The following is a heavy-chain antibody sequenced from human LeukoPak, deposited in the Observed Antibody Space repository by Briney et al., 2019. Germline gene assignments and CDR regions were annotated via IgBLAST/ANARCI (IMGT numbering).Heavy chain of an antibody. CDR3: ARGTGDAFDI. Sequence: ASVKVSCKASGGTFSSYAINWVRQATGQGLEWMGWMNPNSGNTGYAQKFQGRVTMTRNTSISTAYMELSSLRSEDTAVYYCARGTGDAFDIWGQGTMVTVSS. CDR1: GGTFSSYA. D-gene: IGHD1-1*01. V-gene: IGHV1-8*02. CDR2: MNPNSGNT. J-gene: IGHJ3*02.